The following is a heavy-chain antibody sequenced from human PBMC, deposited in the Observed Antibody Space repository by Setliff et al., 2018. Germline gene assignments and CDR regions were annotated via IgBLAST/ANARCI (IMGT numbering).Heavy chain of an antibody. CDR2: INPSGGST. V-gene: IGHV1-46*01. J-gene: IGHJ3*02. Sequence: ASVKVSCKASGYTFTSYYTHWVRQAPGQGLEWMGIINPSGGSTSYAQKFQGRVTMTRDTSTSTVYMELSSLRSEDTAVYYCAREDLRLGAFDIWGQGTMVTVSS. CDR1: GYTFTSYY. D-gene: IGHD2-21*01. CDR3: AREDLRLGAFDI.